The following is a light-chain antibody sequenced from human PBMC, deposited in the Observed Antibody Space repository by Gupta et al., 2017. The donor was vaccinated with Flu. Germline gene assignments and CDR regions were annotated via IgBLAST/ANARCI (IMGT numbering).Light chain of an antibody. Sequence: TVTISCTGSTCSIGSNYVHWYQQRPGTNPNIVIYYDNKRPSGIPDRISGSNYGTSTSVHITSDQLGAEADYYYCSTYSGTTTGVFGGGTRLTVL. CDR2: YDN. CDR3: CSTYSGTTTGV. CDR1: TCSIGSNY. V-gene: IGLV1-51*02. J-gene: IGLJ2*01.